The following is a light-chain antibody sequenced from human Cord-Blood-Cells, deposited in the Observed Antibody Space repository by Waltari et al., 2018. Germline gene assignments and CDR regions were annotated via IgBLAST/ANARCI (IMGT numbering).Light chain of an antibody. CDR1: QSVLYSSNNKNY. J-gene: IGKJ3*01. V-gene: IGKV4-1*01. CDR2: WAS. Sequence: DIVMTQSPDSLAVSLGERATINCKSSQSVLYSSNNKNYLAWYQQKPGQPPKLLIYWASTRESWVPDRFSGSGSGTDFTLTISSLHAEDVAVYYCQQYYSTPFTFGPGTKVDIK. CDR3: QQYYSTPFT.